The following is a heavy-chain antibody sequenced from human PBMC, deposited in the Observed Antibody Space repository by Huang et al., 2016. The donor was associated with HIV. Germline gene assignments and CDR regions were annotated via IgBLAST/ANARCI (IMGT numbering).Heavy chain of an antibody. D-gene: IGHD2-2*01. CDR3: ASGEYGKNAYDI. CDR2: FYYSGDA. V-gene: IGHV4-39*01. J-gene: IGHJ3*02. Sequence: QLHLQQSGPGLVRPSETLSLICIVSGGSITSSIHYGGWIRQTPGKCLGWIGNFYYSGDAYYTPSLKSRVSISIDTAKGQFSPRPSSVIATDTAVYYCASGEYGKNAYDIWGQGTVVTVSA. CDR1: GGSITSSIHY.